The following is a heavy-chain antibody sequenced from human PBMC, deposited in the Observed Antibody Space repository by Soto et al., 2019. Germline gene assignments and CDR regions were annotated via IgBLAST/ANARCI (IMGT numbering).Heavy chain of an antibody. V-gene: IGHV3-48*02. CDR3: ARDWGGSNPYSDN. CDR1: GFTFSSYS. J-gene: IGHJ4*02. Sequence: EVQLVESGGGLVQPGGSPRLSCAASGFTFSSYSMNWVRQAPGKGLEWVSYISGSSSAIYYADSVKGRFTISRDNAKNSLYLQMNSLRDEDTAVYYCARDWGGSNPYSDNWGQGTQVTVSS. CDR2: ISGSSSAI. D-gene: IGHD1-26*01.